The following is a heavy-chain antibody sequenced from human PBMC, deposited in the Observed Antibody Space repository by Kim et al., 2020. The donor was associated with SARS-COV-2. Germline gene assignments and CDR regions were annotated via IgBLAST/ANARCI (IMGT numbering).Heavy chain of an antibody. CDR2: INWNGGST. CDR3: ARGIEGAVAGTIWFDP. Sequence: GGSLRLSCAASGFTFDDYGMSWVRQAPGKGLEWVSGINWNGGSTGYADSVKGRFTISRDNAKNSLYLQMNSLRAEDTALYHCARGIEGAVAGTIWFDPWGQGTLVTVSS. CDR1: GFTFDDYG. D-gene: IGHD6-19*01. J-gene: IGHJ5*02. V-gene: IGHV3-20*01.